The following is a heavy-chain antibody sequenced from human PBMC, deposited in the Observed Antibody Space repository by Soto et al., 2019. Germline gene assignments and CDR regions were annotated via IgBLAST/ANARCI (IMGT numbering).Heavy chain of an antibody. CDR3: ARNSRLIAAPNWFDP. D-gene: IGHD6-13*01. CDR1: GGSISSGDYY. Sequence: SETLSLTCTVSGGSISSGDYYWSWIRQPPGKGLEWIGYIYYSGSTYYNPSLKSRVTISVDTSKNQFSLKLSSVTAADTAVYYCARNSRLIAAPNWFDPWGQGTLVTVS. CDR2: IYYSGST. V-gene: IGHV4-30-4*01. J-gene: IGHJ5*02.